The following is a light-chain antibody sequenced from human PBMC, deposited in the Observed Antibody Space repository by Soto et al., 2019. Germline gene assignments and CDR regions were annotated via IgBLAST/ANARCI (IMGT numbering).Light chain of an antibody. Sequence: EVVMTQSPATLSVSPGEGVTLSCRANQGIGDTLAWYQHKPGQTPRLLIYGASTRATGIPARFSGSGSGTEFTLTISSLEPEDFAVYYCQQRSNWPLTFGGGTKVDIK. CDR1: QGIGDT. CDR2: GAS. J-gene: IGKJ4*01. CDR3: QQRSNWPLT. V-gene: IGKV3D-15*01.